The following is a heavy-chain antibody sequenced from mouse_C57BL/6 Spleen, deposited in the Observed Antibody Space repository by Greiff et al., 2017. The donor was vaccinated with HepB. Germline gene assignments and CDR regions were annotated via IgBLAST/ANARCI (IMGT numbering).Heavy chain of an antibody. J-gene: IGHJ4*01. Sequence: EVKLMESGGDLVKPGGSLKLSCAASGFTFSSYGMSWVRQTPDKRLEWVATISSGGSYTYYPDSVKGRFTISRDNAKNTLYLQMSSLKSEDTAMYYCARHAPAYAMDYWGQGTSVTVSS. V-gene: IGHV5-6*01. CDR2: ISSGGSYT. CDR3: ARHAPAYAMDY. CDR1: GFTFSSYG.